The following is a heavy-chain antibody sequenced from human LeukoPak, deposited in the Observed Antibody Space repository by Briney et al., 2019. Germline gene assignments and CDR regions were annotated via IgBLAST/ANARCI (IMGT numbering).Heavy chain of an antibody. J-gene: IGHJ5*02. CDR1: GYTFTSYG. CDR3: ARDRARIAAAGKKFDP. Sequence: ASVKVSCKASGYTFTSYGISWVRQAPGQGLEWMGWICAYNGNTNYAQKLQGRVTMTTDTSTSTAYMELRSLRSDDTAVYYCARDRARIAAAGKKFDPWGQGTLVTVSS. CDR2: ICAYNGNT. D-gene: IGHD6-13*01. V-gene: IGHV1-18*04.